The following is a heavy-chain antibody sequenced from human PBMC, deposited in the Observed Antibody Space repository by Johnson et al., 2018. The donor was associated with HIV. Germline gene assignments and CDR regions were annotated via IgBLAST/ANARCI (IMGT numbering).Heavy chain of an antibody. CDR3: ARAGAVGFDAFDI. CDR1: GITFSDYA. J-gene: IGHJ3*02. D-gene: IGHD6-19*01. CDR2: ISYDGSNK. V-gene: IGHV3-30-3*01. Sequence: QVQLVESGGGVVQPGGSLRLSCAASGITFSDYAMHWVRQAPGKGLEWVAVISYDGSNKYYADSVKGRFTISRDNSKNTLCLQMNSLRAEDTAVYYCARAGAVGFDAFDIWGQGTMVTVSS.